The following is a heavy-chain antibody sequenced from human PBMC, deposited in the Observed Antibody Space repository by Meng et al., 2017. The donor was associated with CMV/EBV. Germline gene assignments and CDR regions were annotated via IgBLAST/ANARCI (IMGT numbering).Heavy chain of an antibody. Sequence: ISWVRQAPGQGLEWMGGIIPIFGTANYAQKFQGRVTITTDESTSTAYMELSSLRSEDTAVYYCARDSTTLNIVVVPAAIRSHASWFDPWGQGTLVPSPQ. CDR2: IIPIFGTA. V-gene: IGHV1-69*05. D-gene: IGHD2-2*01. J-gene: IGHJ5*02. CDR3: ARDSTTLNIVVVPAAIRSHASWFDP.